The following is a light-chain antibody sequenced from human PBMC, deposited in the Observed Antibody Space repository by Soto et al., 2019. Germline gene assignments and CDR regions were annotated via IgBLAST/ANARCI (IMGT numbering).Light chain of an antibody. J-gene: IGKJ3*01. CDR1: QRVSTSY. CDR3: QQYGNSPRT. CDR2: HAS. Sequence: TVLTQSPGTLSLSPGDRATLSCRASQRVSTSYLAWYQQKPGQAPRLLIYHASTRATGIPDRFSGSGSGTDFTLTISRLEPEDFAVYYCQQYGNSPRTFGPGTKVDIK. V-gene: IGKV3-20*01.